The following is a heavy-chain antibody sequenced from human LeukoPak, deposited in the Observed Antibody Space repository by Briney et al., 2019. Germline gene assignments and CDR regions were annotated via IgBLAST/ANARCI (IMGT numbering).Heavy chain of an antibody. J-gene: IGHJ4*02. Sequence: PSDTLSLTCTLSGGSIITSRYYGGWIRQPPGRGRERFGSIYYSGSTYHNPSLKSRPTISVDTSKNQFSKKPSSVTAAATAVNSCASTIVTRYSSSWYFAYWGQGTLVTVSS. D-gene: IGHD6-13*01. CDR3: ASTIVTRYSSSWYFAY. CDR2: IYYSGST. CDR1: GGSIITSRYY. V-gene: IGHV4-39*01.